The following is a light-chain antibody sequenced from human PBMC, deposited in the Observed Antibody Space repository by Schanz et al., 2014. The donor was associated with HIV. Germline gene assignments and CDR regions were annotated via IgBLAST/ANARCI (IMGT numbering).Light chain of an antibody. CDR1: SSDVGKYGL. V-gene: IGLV2-23*02. Sequence: QSALTQPASVSGSPGQSITISCTGTSSDVGKYGLVSWYQQHPGQVPKLIIYEVTRRPSGVSDRFSASKSGNTASLTISGLQAEDEADYYCSSYAGSNNLVFGGGTKLTVL. CDR2: EVT. J-gene: IGLJ2*01. CDR3: SSYAGSNNLV.